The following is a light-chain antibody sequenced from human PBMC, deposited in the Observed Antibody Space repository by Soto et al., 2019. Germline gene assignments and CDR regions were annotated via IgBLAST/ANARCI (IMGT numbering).Light chain of an antibody. V-gene: IGKV1-27*01. CDR1: QTISSW. CDR3: QKYSKAPWT. CDR2: GAS. Sequence: DIEMPPHPSTLSGSVGERVPIPCRASQTISSWLAWYQQKPGQAPKLLIYGASTLQSGVSSRFRGSGSGTDFILTINNLQPEDVATYYCQKYSKAPWTVGQGTKV. J-gene: IGKJ1*01.